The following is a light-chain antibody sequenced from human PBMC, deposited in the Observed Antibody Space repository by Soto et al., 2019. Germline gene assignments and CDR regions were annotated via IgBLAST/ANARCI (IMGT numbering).Light chain of an antibody. V-gene: IGKV3-20*01. J-gene: IGKJ1*01. CDR3: QQYGSSGT. Sequence: PGQIGTRSCRASQSISTYLAWYQVKPGQAPRLLIYGASNRATGIPDRFSGSGSGTDFTLTISRLEPEDFAVYYCQQYGSSGTFGQGTKVDI. CDR2: GAS. CDR1: QSISTY.